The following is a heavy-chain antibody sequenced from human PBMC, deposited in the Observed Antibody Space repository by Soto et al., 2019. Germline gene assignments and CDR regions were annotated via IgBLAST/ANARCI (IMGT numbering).Heavy chain of an antibody. CDR1: GGSVSSGSYY. CDR3: ASGIDGWYQRRYYYGMDV. Sequence: QVQLQESGPGLVKPSETLSLTCTVSGGSVSSGSYYWSWIRQPPGKGLEWIGYIYYSGSTNYNPSPQSRVXXXVXXSKSQSSLKLSSVPAADTAVSSWASGIDGWYQRRYYYGMDVWGQGTTVTVSS. D-gene: IGHD6-19*01. CDR2: IYYSGST. V-gene: IGHV4-61*01. J-gene: IGHJ6*02.